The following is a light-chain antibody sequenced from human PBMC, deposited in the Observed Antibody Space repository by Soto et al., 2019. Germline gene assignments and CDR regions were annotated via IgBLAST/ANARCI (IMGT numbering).Light chain of an antibody. CDR2: GAS. V-gene: IGKV3-15*01. J-gene: IGKJ1*01. Sequence: EIVMTQSPATLSVSPWERATLSCRASQSVSSDLAWYQQKPGQAPRLLIYGASTRATDIPARFSGSGSGTEFTLTISSLQSEDFAVYYCQQYNNWPRTFGQGTKVDIK. CDR3: QQYNNWPRT. CDR1: QSVSSD.